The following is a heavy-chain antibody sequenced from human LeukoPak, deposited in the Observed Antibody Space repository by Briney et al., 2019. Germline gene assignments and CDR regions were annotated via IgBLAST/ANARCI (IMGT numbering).Heavy chain of an antibody. D-gene: IGHD3-10*01. CDR1: GYTFVDYR. V-gene: IGHV3-7*05. CDR3: ARGIRAGVGYWYFDL. J-gene: IGHJ2*01. Sequence: PGGSLRLSCAGSGYTFVDYRMSWVRQAPGKGLEWVANINQDGRETNYADSVRGRFTISRDNAKKSLYLQMNSLRADDTAVYFCARGIRAGVGYWYFDLWGRGTLVTVST. CDR2: INQDGRET.